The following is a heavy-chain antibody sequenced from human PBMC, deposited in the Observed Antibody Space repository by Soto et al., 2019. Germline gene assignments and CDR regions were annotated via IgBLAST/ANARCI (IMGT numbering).Heavy chain of an antibody. V-gene: IGHV1-18*01. CDR2: ISAYNGDT. CDR1: GYTFSTYG. D-gene: IGHD6-13*01. CDR3: AREAAVMAAAGPDY. Sequence: GAPVKVSCKAPGYTFSTYGISWVRQAPGQGLEWMGWISAYNGDTETNYAQKFQGRVTMTTDTSTSAAYMELRNLRSDDTAVYYCAREAAVMAAAGPDYWGQGTLVTVSS. J-gene: IGHJ4*02.